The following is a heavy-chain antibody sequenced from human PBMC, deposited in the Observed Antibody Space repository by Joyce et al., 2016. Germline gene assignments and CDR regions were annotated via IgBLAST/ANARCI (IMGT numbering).Heavy chain of an antibody. CDR3: ASGEGYWNQELVIFFLDY. J-gene: IGHJ4*02. CDR2: ISVYNGNT. CDR1: NYTSTSYG. Sequence: QVQLVQSGAEMKRPGASVKVSCKASNYTSTSYGISGVRQAPGQGLEWMGCISVYNGNTNYAQNLQGRGTMTTDTSTTTAYMELRSLTSDDTAVYYCASGEGYWNQELVIFFLDYWGQGTPVTVSS. V-gene: IGHV1-18*01. D-gene: IGHD6-13*01.